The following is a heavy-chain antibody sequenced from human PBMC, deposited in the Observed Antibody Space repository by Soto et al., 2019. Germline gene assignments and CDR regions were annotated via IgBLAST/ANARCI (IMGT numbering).Heavy chain of an antibody. D-gene: IGHD7-27*01. CDR1: SDSITSNNW. Sequence: PSETLSPTCAVSSDSITSNNWWIWFRQPPGKGLQWIGEIYHSGSTNYNPSLKSRVTISVDKSKNQFSLKLNTVTAADTAVYYFARTNYGHHWGVAYWGQGILVPVSS. CDR3: ARTNYGHHWGVAY. V-gene: IGHV4-4*02. J-gene: IGHJ4*02. CDR2: IYHSGST.